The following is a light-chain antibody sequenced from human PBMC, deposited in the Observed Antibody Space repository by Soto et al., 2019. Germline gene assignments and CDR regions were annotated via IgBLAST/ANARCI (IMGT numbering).Light chain of an antibody. Sequence: QSALTQPASVSGSPGQSITISCTGTSSDVGGYNYVSWYQQHPGKAPKLMIYDVSNRPSGVSNRFSRSKSGNTASLTISGLQAEDEAEYYCSSYRGSSTLDVFGTGTKLTVL. CDR2: DVS. CDR1: SSDVGGYNY. CDR3: SSYRGSSTLDV. V-gene: IGLV2-14*01. J-gene: IGLJ1*01.